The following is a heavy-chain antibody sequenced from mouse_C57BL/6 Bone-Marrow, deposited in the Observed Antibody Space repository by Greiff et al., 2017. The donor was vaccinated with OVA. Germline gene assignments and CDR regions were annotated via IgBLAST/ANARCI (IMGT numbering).Heavy chain of an antibody. Sequence: QQSCKASGYTFTSYGISWVKQRTGQGLEWIGEIYPRSGNTYYNEKFKGKATLTADKSSSTAYMELRSLTSEDSAVYFCARRGFAYWGQGTLVTVSA. J-gene: IGHJ3*01. V-gene: IGHV1-81*01. CDR3: ARRGFAY. CDR1: GYTFTSYG. CDR2: IYPRSGNT.